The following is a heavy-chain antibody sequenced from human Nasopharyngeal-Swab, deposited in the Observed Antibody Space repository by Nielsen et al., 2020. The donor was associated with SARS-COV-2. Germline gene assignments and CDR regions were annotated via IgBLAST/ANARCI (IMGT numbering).Heavy chain of an antibody. CDR3: ARDQSPKGVFDY. CDR2: IWYDGSNE. V-gene: IGHV3-33*01. CDR1: GFTFTSYA. J-gene: IGHJ4*02. Sequence: GGSLRLSCAASGFTFTSYAMHWVRQAPGKGLEWVAIIWYDGSNEYYADSAKGRFTISRDNSNNTLYLQMNSLRAEDTAVYYCARDQSPKGVFDYWGQGTLVTVSS.